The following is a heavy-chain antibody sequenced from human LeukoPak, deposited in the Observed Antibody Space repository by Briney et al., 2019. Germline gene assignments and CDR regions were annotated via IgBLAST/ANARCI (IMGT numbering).Heavy chain of an antibody. J-gene: IGHJ6*03. CDR1: GFTFSSYG. Sequence: PGRSLRLSCAASGFTFSSYGMHWVRQAPGKGLEWVANIKQDGSEKYYVDSVKGRFTISRDNAKNSLYLQMNSLRVEDTAVYYCARDTTADYYYYYMDVWGKGTTVTVSS. CDR3: ARDTTADYYYYYMDV. CDR2: IKQDGSEK. V-gene: IGHV3-7*01. D-gene: IGHD4-11*01.